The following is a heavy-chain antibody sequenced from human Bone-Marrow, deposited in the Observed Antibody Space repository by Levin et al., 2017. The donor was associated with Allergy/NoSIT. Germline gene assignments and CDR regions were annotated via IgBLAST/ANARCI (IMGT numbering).Heavy chain of an antibody. V-gene: IGHV1-46*01. D-gene: IGHD3-10*01. CDR3: ARAFFGSDSYYMYYFDY. CDR1: GYTFTNNY. J-gene: IGHJ4*02. CDR2: INPSGGST. Sequence: ASVKVSCEASGYTFTNNYIHWVRHAPGQGLEWMGIINPSGGSTNYAQKFQGRVTMTTDTSTSTVYMELSSLRSEDTAVYFCARAFFGSDSYYMYYFDYWGQGALVTVSS.